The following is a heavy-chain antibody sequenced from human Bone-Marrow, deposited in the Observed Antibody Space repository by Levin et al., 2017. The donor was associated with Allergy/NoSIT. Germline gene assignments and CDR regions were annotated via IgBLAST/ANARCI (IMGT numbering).Heavy chain of an antibody. D-gene: IGHD3-10*01. V-gene: IGHV4-34*01. CDR3: ARGPLVQGLLPAHYYHMDV. CDR2: INDNGDT. J-gene: IGHJ6*03. CDR1: GGSFSGYY. Sequence: SCAVYGGSFSGYYWSWIRQPPGKGLEWIGEINDNGDTNYNPSLKSRVTMSVDTSKKYFSLRLRSVTAADTAVYYCARGPLVQGLLPAHYYHMDVWGQGTTVTVSS.